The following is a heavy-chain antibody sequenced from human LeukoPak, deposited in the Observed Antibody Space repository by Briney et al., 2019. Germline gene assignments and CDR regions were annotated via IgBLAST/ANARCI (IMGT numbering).Heavy chain of an antibody. D-gene: IGHD4-17*01. CDR3: ARVEATVTALYYYYYYMDV. CDR2: IYHSGST. J-gene: IGHJ6*03. V-gene: IGHV4-4*02. CDR1: GGSISSSNW. Sequence: SETLSLTCAVSGGSISSSNWWSWVRQPPGKGLEWIGEIYHSGSTNYNPSLKSRVTISVDKSKNQFSLKLSSVTAADTAVYYCARVEATVTALYYYYYYMDVWGKGTTVTVSS.